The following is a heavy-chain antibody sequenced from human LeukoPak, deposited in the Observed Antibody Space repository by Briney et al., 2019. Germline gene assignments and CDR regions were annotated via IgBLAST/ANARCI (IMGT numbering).Heavy chain of an antibody. J-gene: IGHJ4*02. CDR3: AVSKVEMATSYYFDY. D-gene: IGHD5-24*01. CDR2: IIPIFGTA. CDR1: GGTFSSYA. Sequence: SVKVSCKASGGTFSSYAISWVRQAPGQGLEWVGGIIPIFGTANYAQKFQGRVTITADESTSTAYMELSSLRSEDTAVYYCAVSKVEMATSYYFDYWGQGTLVTVSS. V-gene: IGHV1-69*01.